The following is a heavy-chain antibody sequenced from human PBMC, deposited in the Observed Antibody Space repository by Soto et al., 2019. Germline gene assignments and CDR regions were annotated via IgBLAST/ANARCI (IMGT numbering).Heavy chain of an antibody. CDR1: GFTFSSYG. Sequence: SLRLSCAASGFTFSSYGMYWVRQAPGKGLEWVAVIWYDGSNKYYEDSVKGRFTISRDNSKNTLYLQMNSLRAEDTAVYYCARDEGFTVYWXQGTLVTVSS. D-gene: IGHD2-15*01. J-gene: IGHJ4*02. CDR2: IWYDGSNK. V-gene: IGHV3-33*01. CDR3: ARDEGFTVY.